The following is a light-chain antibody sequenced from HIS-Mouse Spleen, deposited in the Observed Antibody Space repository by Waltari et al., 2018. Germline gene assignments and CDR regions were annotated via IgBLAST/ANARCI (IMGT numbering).Light chain of an antibody. Sequence: AIPLTPSPSSLSESVGDSVTLTCRASQGISSALAWYQQKPGKAPKLLIYDASSLESGVPSRFSGSGSGTDFTLTISSLQPEDFATYYCQQFNSYPRTFGGGTKVEIK. J-gene: IGKJ4*01. CDR3: QQFNSYPRT. V-gene: IGKV1-13*02. CDR1: QGISSA. CDR2: DAS.